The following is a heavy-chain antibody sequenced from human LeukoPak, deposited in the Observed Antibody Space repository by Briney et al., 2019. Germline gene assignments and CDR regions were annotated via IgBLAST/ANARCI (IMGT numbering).Heavy chain of an antibody. D-gene: IGHD1-26*01. V-gene: IGHV4-61*02. CDR2: IYTSGST. CDR1: GGSISSGSYY. J-gene: IGHJ4*02. Sequence: KPSQTPSLTCTVSGGSISSGSYYWSWIRQPAGKGLEWIGRIYTSGSTNYNPSLKSRVTISVDTSKNQFSLKLSSVTAADTAVYYCAGGATRPTTLWGQGTLVTVSS. CDR3: AGGATRPTTL.